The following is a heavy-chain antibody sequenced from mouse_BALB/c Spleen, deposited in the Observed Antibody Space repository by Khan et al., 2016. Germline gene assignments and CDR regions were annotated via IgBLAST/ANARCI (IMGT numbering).Heavy chain of an antibody. CDR3: SRDYDGFAY. Sequence: QVQLKQSGPGLVAPSQSLSITCTVSGFSLTGYGVNWVRQPPGKGLEWLGKIWGDGRKDYNSALKSRVSISKDNSKSQVFLKMNSLQTDDTANYYCSRDYDGFAYWGQGTLVIVSA. J-gene: IGHJ3*01. D-gene: IGHD2-12*01. CDR2: IWGDGRK. V-gene: IGHV2-6-7*01. CDR1: GFSLTGYG.